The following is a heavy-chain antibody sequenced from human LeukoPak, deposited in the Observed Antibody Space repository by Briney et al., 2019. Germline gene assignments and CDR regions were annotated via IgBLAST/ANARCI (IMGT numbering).Heavy chain of an antibody. CDR2: TNPNSGGT. V-gene: IGHV1-2*02. J-gene: IGHJ4*02. Sequence: GASVKVSCKASGYTFTGYYMHWVRQAPGQGLEWMGWTNPNSGGTNYAQKLQGRVTMTRDTSISTAYMELSRLRSDDTAVYYCGSGWYGGPFDYWGQGTLVTVSS. CDR1: GYTFTGYY. D-gene: IGHD6-19*01. CDR3: GSGWYGGPFDY.